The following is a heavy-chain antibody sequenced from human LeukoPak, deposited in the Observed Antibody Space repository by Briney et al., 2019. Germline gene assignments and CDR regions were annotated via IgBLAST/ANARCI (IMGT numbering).Heavy chain of an antibody. CDR3: ARGGFYNYYDSSGYPNWFDP. V-gene: IGHV4-4*07. D-gene: IGHD3-22*01. J-gene: IGHJ5*02. CDR2: IYTSGST. CDR1: GGSISSYY. Sequence: SETLSLTCTASGGSISSYYWSWIRQPAGKGLEWIGRIYTSGSTNYNPSLKSRVTMSVDTSKNQSSLKLSSVTAADTAVYYCARGGFYNYYDSSGYPNWFDPWGQGTLVTVSS.